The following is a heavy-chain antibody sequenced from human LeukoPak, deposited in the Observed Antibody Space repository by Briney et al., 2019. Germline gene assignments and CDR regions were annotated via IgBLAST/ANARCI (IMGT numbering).Heavy chain of an antibody. J-gene: IGHJ4*02. CDR3: ATDPFHDYGDPLD. CDR2: INPSGGST. D-gene: IGHD4-17*01. CDR1: GYTFTSYY. V-gene: IGHV1-46*01. Sequence: ASVKVSCKASGYTFTSYYMHWVRQAPGQGLEWMGIINPSGGSTSYAQKFQGRVTMTRDTSTDTAYMELSSLRSEDTAVYYCATDPFHDYGDPLDWGQGTLVTVSS.